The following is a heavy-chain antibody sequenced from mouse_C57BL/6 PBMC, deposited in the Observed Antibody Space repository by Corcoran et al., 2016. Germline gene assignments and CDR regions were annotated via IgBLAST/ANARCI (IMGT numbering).Heavy chain of an antibody. V-gene: IGHV1-26*01. CDR3: ERRRIVLPAGFAY. Sequence: EVQLQQSGPELVKPGASVKISCKASGYTFTDYYMNWVQQSHGKSLEWIGDINPNNGGTRYNQKFKGKATLTVDKSSSTAYMELRSLSSEDSAGYYCERRRIVLPAGFAYWGQGTLVTVSA. J-gene: IGHJ3*01. CDR2: INPNNGGT. D-gene: IGHD1-1*01. CDR1: GYTFTDYY.